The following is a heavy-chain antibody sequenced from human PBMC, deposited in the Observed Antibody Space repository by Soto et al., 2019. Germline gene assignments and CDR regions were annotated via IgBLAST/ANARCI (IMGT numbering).Heavy chain of an antibody. CDR1: GGSISTYY. CDR2: IYFRGST. D-gene: IGHD6-19*01. Sequence: SETLSLTCAVSGGSISTYYWSWIRQPPGKGLEWIGYIYFRGSTSYNPSLKSRVTISVDTSKNQFSLKLSSVTAADTAMYYCARVGYSSGFYYFDYWGQGILVTVSS. V-gene: IGHV4-59*01. J-gene: IGHJ4*02. CDR3: ARVGYSSGFYYFDY.